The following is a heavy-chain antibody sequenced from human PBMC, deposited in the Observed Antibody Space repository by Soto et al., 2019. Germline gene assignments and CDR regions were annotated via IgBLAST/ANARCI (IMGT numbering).Heavy chain of an antibody. Sequence: KASETLSLTCTVSGGSISSRSHHWGWIRQPPGKGLEWIGSIYYSGSTYYDPSLKSRVTISVDTSKNQFSLRLRSVSAADTAVYYCARHLGGAGWDNWFDPWGQGSLVTVSS. J-gene: IGHJ5*02. CDR2: IYYSGST. CDR3: ARHLGGAGWDNWFDP. CDR1: GGSISSRSHH. D-gene: IGHD6-19*01. V-gene: IGHV4-39*01.